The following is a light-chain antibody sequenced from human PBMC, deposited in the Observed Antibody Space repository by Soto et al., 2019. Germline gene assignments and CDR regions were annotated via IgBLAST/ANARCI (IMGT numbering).Light chain of an antibody. V-gene: IGKV3-15*01. CDR2: GAS. J-gene: IGKJ5*01. Sequence: EVRLSQSPGTLSLYPGERATLSCRASQSVSSSFLACYQQKAGHXXRLLIYGASRRATGIPARFSGSGSGTEFTLTISSLQSEDFAVYYCEQYNNWPITFGQGTRLEIK. CDR1: QSVSSS. CDR3: EQYNNWPIT.